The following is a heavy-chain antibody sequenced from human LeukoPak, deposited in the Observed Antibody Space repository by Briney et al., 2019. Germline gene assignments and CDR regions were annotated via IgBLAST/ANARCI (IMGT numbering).Heavy chain of an antibody. CDR3: ARGSHSSSWYRETANLQDYYYYYYMDV. Sequence: SETLSLTCTVSGGSICSYYWSWIRQPAGKGLEWIGRIYTSGSTNYNPSLKSRVTMSVDTSKNQFSLKLSSVTAADTAVYYCARGSHSSSWYRETANLQDYYYYYYMDVWGKGTTVTVSS. V-gene: IGHV4-4*07. CDR1: GGSICSYY. D-gene: IGHD6-13*01. CDR2: IYTSGST. J-gene: IGHJ6*03.